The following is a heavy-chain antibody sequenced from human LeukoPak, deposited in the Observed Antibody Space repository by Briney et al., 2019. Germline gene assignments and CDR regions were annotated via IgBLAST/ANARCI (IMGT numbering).Heavy chain of an antibody. CDR3: AAGIAVAGTLDY. J-gene: IGHJ4*02. CDR2: MSNSGENT. V-gene: IGHV3-33*05. CDR1: GFTFSSYS. Sequence: GRSLRLSCAASGFTFSSYSMQWVRQTPGKGLEWVGIMSNSGENTFYGEAVKGRFTISRDNSQNTLYLQMNSLRAEDTAVYYCAAGIAVAGTLDYWGQGTLVTVSS. D-gene: IGHD6-19*01.